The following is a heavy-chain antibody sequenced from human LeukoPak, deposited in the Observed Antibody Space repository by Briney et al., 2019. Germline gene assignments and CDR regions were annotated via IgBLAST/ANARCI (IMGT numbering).Heavy chain of an antibody. V-gene: IGHV4-59*01. CDR3: ARGGGYDFWSGYGTYYFDY. CDR2: IYYSGST. CDR1: GGSISSYY. Sequence: SETLSLSCTVSGGSISSYYWSWIRQPPGKGLEWIGYIYYSGSTNYNPSLKSRVTISVDTSKNQFSLKLSSVTAADTAVYYCARGGGYDFWSGYGTYYFDYWGQGTLVTVSS. J-gene: IGHJ4*02. D-gene: IGHD3-3*01.